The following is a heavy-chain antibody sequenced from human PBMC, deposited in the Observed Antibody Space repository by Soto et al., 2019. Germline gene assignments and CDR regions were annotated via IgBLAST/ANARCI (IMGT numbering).Heavy chain of an antibody. J-gene: IGHJ4*02. D-gene: IGHD2-2*01. CDR1: DFSFTSHG. Sequence: GASVNVSCKAYDFSFTSHGISWVRQAPGQGLEWMGWISLYNGNTNYAQQFQGRVTMTTDTSTSTACMELRSLRSDDTAMYFCAIYHLELFRFDYWGQGTLVTVSS. CDR3: AIYHLELFRFDY. CDR2: ISLYNGNT. V-gene: IGHV1-18*04.